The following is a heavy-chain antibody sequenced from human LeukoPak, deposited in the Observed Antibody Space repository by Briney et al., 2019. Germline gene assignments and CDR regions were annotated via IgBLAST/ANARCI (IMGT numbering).Heavy chain of an antibody. CDR1: GFTFSSYS. D-gene: IGHD6-13*01. J-gene: IGHJ4*02. CDR2: ISSSSSYI. CDR3: ARDTPAAGFFDY. Sequence: GGSLRLSCAASGFTFSSYSTNWVRQAPGKGLEWVSSISSSSSYIYYADSVKGRFTISRDNAKNSLYLQMNSLRAEDTAVYYCARDTPAAGFFDYWGQGTLVTVSS. V-gene: IGHV3-21*01.